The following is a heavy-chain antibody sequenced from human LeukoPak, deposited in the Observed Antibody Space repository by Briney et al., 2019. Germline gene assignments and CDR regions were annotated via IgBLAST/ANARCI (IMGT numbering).Heavy chain of an antibody. V-gene: IGHV4-30-2*01. J-gene: IGHJ4*02. D-gene: IGHD2-15*01. CDR2: IYHSGST. CDR3: ARARVVAASYYFDY. Sequence: SQTLSLTCAVSGGSISSGGYSWSWIRQPPGKGLEWIGYIYHSGSTYYNPSLKSRVTISVDRSKNQFSLELSSVTAADTAVYYCARARVVAASYYFDYWGQGTLVTVSS. CDR1: GGSISSGGYS.